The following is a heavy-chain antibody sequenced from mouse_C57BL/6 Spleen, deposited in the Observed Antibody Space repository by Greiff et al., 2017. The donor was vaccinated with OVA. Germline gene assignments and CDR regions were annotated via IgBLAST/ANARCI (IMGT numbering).Heavy chain of an antibody. CDR2: IDPSDSET. V-gene: IGHV1-52*01. J-gene: IGHJ1*03. Sequence: QVQLKQPGAELVRPGSSVKLSCKASGYTFTSYWMHWVKQRPIQGLEWIGNIDPSDSETHYNQKFKDKATLTVDKSSSTAYMQLSSLTSEDSAVYYCAREYYYGSSRYFDVWGTGTTVTVSS. CDR3: AREYYYGSSRYFDV. CDR1: GYTFTSYW. D-gene: IGHD1-1*01.